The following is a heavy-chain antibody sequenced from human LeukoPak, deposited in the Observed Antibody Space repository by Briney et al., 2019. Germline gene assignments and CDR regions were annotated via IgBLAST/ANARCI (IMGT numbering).Heavy chain of an antibody. J-gene: IGHJ4*02. CDR1: GFTFSSYE. CDR3: ARWTWDHDLFDY. CDR2: ISSSGSTI. Sequence: PGGSLRLSCAASGFTFSSYEMNWVRQAPGKGLEWVSYISSSGSTIYYADSVKGRFTISRDNAKNSLYLQMNSLRAEDTAVYYCARWTWDHDLFDYWGQGTLVTVPS. V-gene: IGHV3-48*03. D-gene: IGHD1-26*01.